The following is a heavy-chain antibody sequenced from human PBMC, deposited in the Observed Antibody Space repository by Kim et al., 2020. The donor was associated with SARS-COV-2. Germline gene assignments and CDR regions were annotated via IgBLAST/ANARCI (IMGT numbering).Heavy chain of an antibody. D-gene: IGHD1-26*01. CDR3: ARDEESVSYYGGAFDI. J-gene: IGHJ3*02. V-gene: IGHV3-33*05. CDR1: GFTFSSYG. Sequence: GGSLRLSCAASGFTFSSYGMHWVRQAPGKGLEWVAVISYDGSNKYYADSVKGRFTISRDNSKNTLYLQMNSLIAEDTAVYYCARDEESVSYYGGAFDIWGQGTMVTVSS. CDR2: ISYDGSNK.